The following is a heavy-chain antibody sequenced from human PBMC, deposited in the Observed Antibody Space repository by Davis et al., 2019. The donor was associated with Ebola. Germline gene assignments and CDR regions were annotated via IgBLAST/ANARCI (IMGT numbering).Heavy chain of an antibody. J-gene: IGHJ4*02. CDR2: INPDGTRR. V-gene: IGHV3-74*01. CDR1: GFTFSGYW. D-gene: IGHD3-22*01. Sequence: HTGGSLRLSCAASGFTFSGYWVHWVRHAPGKGLMWVSRINPDGTRRGYADSVRGRFTIPRDNAKNTVYLEMNSLKAEDTAVYYCARDFDRVREWGQGTLVTVSS. CDR3: ARDFDRVRE.